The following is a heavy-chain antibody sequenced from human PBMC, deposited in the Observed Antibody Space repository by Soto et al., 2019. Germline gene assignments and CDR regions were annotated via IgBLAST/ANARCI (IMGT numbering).Heavy chain of an antibody. CDR1: GYIFTNYW. J-gene: IGHJ6*02. V-gene: IGHV5-51*01. CDR2: IHPDDSDT. CDR3: ARSPVVAAIDYYGMDV. Sequence: GESLQISCKGSGYIFTNYWIGWVRQMPGRGLEWMGIIHPDDSDTKYNPSFQGQVTFSADKSITTAYLHWSSLKASDTAIYYCARSPVVAAIDYYGMDVWGQGTTVTVSS. D-gene: IGHD2-15*01.